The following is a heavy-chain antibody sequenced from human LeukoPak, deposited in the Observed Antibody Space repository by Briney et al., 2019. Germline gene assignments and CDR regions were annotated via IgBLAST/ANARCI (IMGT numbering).Heavy chain of an antibody. CDR3: ARSGMDHFEYTGNLLL. J-gene: IGHJ1*01. Sequence: SETLSLTCSVSGGSISRYYGNWIRQSPGKGLEWIGYIHNAGSTNYNPSLKGRVTISAVTSKNYFSLKLKSVTAADTAVYYCARSGMDHFEYTGNLLLWAQGPLVTVSS. CDR2: IHNAGST. D-gene: IGHD2-8*02. CDR1: GGSISRYY. V-gene: IGHV4-59*01.